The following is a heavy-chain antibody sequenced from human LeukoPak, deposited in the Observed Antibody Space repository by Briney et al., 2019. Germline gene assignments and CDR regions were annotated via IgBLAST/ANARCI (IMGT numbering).Heavy chain of an antibody. D-gene: IGHD3-9*01. CDR2: ISSSGSTI. CDR3: ARDHYDILTGYNYYGMDV. CDR1: GFTFSSYE. V-gene: IGHV3-48*03. J-gene: IGHJ6*02. Sequence: GGSLRLSCAASGFTFSSYEMNWVRQAPGKGLEWVSYISSSGSTIYYADSVKGRFTISRDNAKNSLYLQMNSLRAEDTAVYYCARDHYDILTGYNYYGMDVSGQGTTVTVSS.